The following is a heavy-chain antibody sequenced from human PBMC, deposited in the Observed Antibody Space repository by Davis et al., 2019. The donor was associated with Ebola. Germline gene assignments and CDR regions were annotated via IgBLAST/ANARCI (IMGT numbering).Heavy chain of an antibody. CDR3: ARGEQWLHEPFDY. J-gene: IGHJ4*02. V-gene: IGHV3-21*01. CDR2: ISSSSSYI. D-gene: IGHD6-19*01. Sequence: GESLKISCAASGFTFSSYSMNWVRQAPGKGLEWVSSISSSSSYIYYADSVKGRFTISRDNAKNSLYLQMNSLRAEDTAVYYCARGEQWLHEPFDYWGQGTLVTVSS. CDR1: GFTFSSYS.